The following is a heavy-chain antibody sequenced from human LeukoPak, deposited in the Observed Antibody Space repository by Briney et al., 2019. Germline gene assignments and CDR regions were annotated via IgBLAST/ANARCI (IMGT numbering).Heavy chain of an antibody. Sequence: NPSDTLSLTCTVSGASFSRYYWSWIRQPTGKGLECIGYNYYGGSPSYNPSLKSRVTISVDTSKKQFSLRLSAVTAAHTAVYYCTRHYGDAYWFDPWGQGTLVTVSS. J-gene: IGHJ5*02. V-gene: IGHV4-59*08. CDR2: NYYGGSP. D-gene: IGHD4-17*01. CDR1: GASFSRYY. CDR3: TRHYGDAYWFDP.